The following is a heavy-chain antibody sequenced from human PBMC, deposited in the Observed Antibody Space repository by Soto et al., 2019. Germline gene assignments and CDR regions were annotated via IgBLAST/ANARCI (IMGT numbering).Heavy chain of an antibody. V-gene: IGHV4-34*01. J-gene: IGHJ4*02. CDR2: INHSGST. D-gene: IGHD5-12*01. CDR3: ARGWLQRAATFDY. Sequence: SETLSLTCAVYGGSFSGYYWSWIRQPPGKGLEWIGEINHSGSTNYNPSLKSRVTISVDTSKNQFSLKLSSVTAEDTAVYYCARGWLQRAATFDYWGQGALVTVSS. CDR1: GGSFSGYY.